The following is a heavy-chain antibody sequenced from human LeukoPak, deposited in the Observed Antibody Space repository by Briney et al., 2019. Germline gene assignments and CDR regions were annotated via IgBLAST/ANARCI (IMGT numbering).Heavy chain of an antibody. V-gene: IGHV1-2*02. D-gene: IGHD1-26*01. J-gene: IGHJ6*03. CDR2: INPNSGGT. Sequence: GASVKVSCKASGYTFTGYYMHWVRQAPGQGLEWMGWINPNSGGTNYAQKFQGRVTMTRDTSISTAYMELSRLRSDDTAVYYCARDPSGGSYGGGIYYMDVWGKGTTVTISS. CDR3: ARDPSGGSYGGGIYYMDV. CDR1: GYTFTGYY.